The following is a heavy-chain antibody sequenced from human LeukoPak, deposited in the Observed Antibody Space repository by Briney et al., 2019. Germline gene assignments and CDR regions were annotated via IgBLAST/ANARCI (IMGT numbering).Heavy chain of an antibody. D-gene: IGHD3-10*01. J-gene: IGHJ4*02. V-gene: IGHV4-39*01. Sequence: SETLSLTCTVSGGSISSSSYYWGWVRQPPGKGLEWIGRIYYSGSTYYHPSLNSRLTISVDPSKNQFSLNLSSVTAPDTAVYYCARRVLWFGETRQRRTPYYFDYWGQGTLVTVSS. CDR2: IYYSGST. CDR3: ARRVLWFGETRQRRTPYYFDY. CDR1: GGSISSSSYY.